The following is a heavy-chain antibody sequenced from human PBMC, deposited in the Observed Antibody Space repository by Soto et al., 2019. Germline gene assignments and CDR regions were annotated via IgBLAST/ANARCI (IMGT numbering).Heavy chain of an antibody. CDR2: IIPIFGTA. V-gene: IGHV1-69*13. Sequence: ASVKVSCKASGGTFSSYAISWVRQAPGQGLEWMGGIIPIFGTANYAQKFQGRVTVTADESTSTAYMELSSLRSEDMAVYYCAGRVVAATHDAFDIWGQGTMVTVSS. D-gene: IGHD2-15*01. J-gene: IGHJ3*02. CDR3: AGRVVAATHDAFDI. CDR1: GGTFSSYA.